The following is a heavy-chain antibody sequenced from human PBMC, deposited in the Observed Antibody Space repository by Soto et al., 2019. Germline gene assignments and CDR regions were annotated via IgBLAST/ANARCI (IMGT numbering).Heavy chain of an antibody. CDR2: IYYSGST. J-gene: IGHJ5*02. CDR1: GGSISSGGYY. Sequence: PSETLSLTCTVSGGSISSGGYYWSWIRQHPGKGLEWIGYIYYSGSTYYNPSLKSRVTISVDTSKNQFSLKLSSVTAADTAVYYCASVVPAAHSRPGYWFDPWGQGTLVTVSS. V-gene: IGHV4-31*03. CDR3: ASVVPAAHSRPGYWFDP. D-gene: IGHD2-2*01.